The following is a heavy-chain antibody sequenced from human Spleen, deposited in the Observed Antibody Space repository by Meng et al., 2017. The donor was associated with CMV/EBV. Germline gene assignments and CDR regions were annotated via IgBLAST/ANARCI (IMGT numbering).Heavy chain of an antibody. CDR3: ARDPNPPYYSSPGYFDY. V-gene: IGHV3-7*01. J-gene: IGHJ4*02. Sequence: GESLKISCAVSGFRFGSYWMTWVRQAPGTGLEWVATVDQDGREAFYVESVKGRFTISRDNAKNSLYLQMSSLRAEDPAVYYCARDPNPPYYSSPGYFDYWGQGTLVTVSS. CDR2: VDQDGREA. D-gene: IGHD3-10*01. CDR1: GFRFGSYW.